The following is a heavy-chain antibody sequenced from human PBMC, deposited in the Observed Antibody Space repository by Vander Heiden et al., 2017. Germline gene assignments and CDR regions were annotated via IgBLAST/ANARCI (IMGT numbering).Heavy chain of an antibody. CDR2: IYHSGST. D-gene: IGHD3-9*01. J-gene: IGHJ6*02. V-gene: IGHV4-38-2*01. CDR3: ARITTYYDILTGYYTPSGMDV. Sequence: QVQLQESGPGLVKPSETLSLPCAVSGSSISSGYYWGWIRQPPGKGLEWIGSIYHSGSTYYNPSLKSRVTISVDTSKNQFSLKLSSVTAADTAVYYCARITTYYDILTGYYTPSGMDVWGQGTTVTVSS. CDR1: GSSISSGYY.